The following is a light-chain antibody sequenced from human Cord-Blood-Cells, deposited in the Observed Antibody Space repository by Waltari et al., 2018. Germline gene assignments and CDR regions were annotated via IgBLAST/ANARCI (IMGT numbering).Light chain of an antibody. J-gene: IGKJ3*01. CDR2: GAS. Sequence: EIVMTQSPATLSVSPGERATLSGRASQSVSSNLAWYQQTPGQAPRLLIYGASTRATGIPARFSGSGSGAEFTLTISRLQSEDFAVYYCRQYNSGAPFTFGPGTKVD. CDR1: QSVSSN. V-gene: IGKV3D-15*01. CDR3: RQYNSGAPFT.